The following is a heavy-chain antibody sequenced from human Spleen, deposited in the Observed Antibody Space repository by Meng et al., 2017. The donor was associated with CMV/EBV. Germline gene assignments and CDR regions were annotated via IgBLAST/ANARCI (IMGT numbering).Heavy chain of an antibody. J-gene: IGHJ4*02. Sequence: GESLKISCAASGFTFSSYAMHWVRQAPGKGLEWVANIKQDGSEKYYVDSVKGRFIVSRDNAKNSLHLQINSLRVEDTAVYYCARQACQDFWSGYYDSWGQGTLVTVSS. CDR2: IKQDGSEK. D-gene: IGHD3-3*01. CDR3: ARQACQDFWSGYYDS. CDR1: GFTFSSYA. V-gene: IGHV3-7*01.